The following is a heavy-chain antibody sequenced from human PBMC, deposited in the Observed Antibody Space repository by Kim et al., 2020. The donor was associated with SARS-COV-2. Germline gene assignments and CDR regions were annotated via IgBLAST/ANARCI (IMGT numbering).Heavy chain of an antibody. CDR3: ARHRVATGMGD. CDR2: KR. V-gene: IGHV3-15*05. D-gene: IGHD5-18*01. J-gene: IGHJ4*02. Sequence: KRNYATPVKGRFTISRDVSQNTVYLQINSLKSEDTAVYYCARHRVATGMGDWGQGALVAVSS.